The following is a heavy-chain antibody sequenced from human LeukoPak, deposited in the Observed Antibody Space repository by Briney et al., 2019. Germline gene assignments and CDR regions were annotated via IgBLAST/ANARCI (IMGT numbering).Heavy chain of an antibody. CDR3: ARSILTGYYSPFDY. CDR1: GGTFSSYA. Sequence: SVEVSCKASGGTFSSYAISWVRQAPGQGLEWMGGIIPIFGTANYAQKFQGRVTITADESTSTAYMELSSLRSEDTAVYYCARSILTGYYSPFDYWGQGTLVTVSS. D-gene: IGHD3-9*01. V-gene: IGHV1-69*13. CDR2: IIPIFGTA. J-gene: IGHJ4*02.